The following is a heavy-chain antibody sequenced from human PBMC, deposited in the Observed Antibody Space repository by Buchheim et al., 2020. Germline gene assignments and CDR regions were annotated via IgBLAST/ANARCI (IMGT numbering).Heavy chain of an antibody. Sequence: EVQLLESGGGLVQPGGSLRLSCAASGFTFSSYAMSWVRQAPGKGLEWVSAISGSGGSTYYADSVKGRFTISRDNSKNTLYLQMNSLRAEDTAVYYCAKTYGSGSRLYVYYYGMDVWGQGTT. V-gene: IGHV3-23*01. CDR3: AKTYGSGSRLYVYYYGMDV. J-gene: IGHJ6*02. CDR2: ISGSGGST. D-gene: IGHD3-10*01. CDR1: GFTFSSYA.